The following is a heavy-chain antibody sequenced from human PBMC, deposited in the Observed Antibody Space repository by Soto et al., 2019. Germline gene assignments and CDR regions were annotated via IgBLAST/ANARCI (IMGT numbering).Heavy chain of an antibody. CDR3: ARDLGMRNLFDP. Sequence: ASVKFSCKASGYTFTSCYMHWVRQAPGQVLEWMVIINPSGGSTSYXXKFQGRVXXTGDTSTSTVXMELSXVRSEDTAVYYCARDLGMRNLFDPWGQGTLVTVSX. CDR1: GYTFTSCY. D-gene: IGHD1-20*01. J-gene: IGHJ5*02. CDR2: INPSGGST. V-gene: IGHV1-46*01.